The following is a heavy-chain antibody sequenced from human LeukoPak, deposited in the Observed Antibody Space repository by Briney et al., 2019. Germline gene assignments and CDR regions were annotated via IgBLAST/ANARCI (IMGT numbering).Heavy chain of an antibody. CDR2: ISGSSSRR. Sequence: PGGSLRLSCAASGFTFSDYYMSWIRQAPGKGLEWVAYISGSSSRRNYADSVKGRFTISRDNAKNSLYLQMNSLRAEDTSVYYCAGAAGYKWDYWGQGTLVTVSS. V-gene: IGHV3-11*05. CDR1: GFTFSDYY. D-gene: IGHD5-18*01. J-gene: IGHJ4*02. CDR3: AGAAGYKWDY.